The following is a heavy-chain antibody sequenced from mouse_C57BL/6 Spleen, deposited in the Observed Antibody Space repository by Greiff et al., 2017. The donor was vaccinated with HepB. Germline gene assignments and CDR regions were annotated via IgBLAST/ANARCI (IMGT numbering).Heavy chain of an antibody. J-gene: IGHJ4*01. D-gene: IGHD1-1*01. Sequence: QVHVKQSGAELAKPGASVKLSCKASGYTFTSYWMHWVKQRPGQGLEWIGHINPSSGYTKYNQKFKDKATLTADKSSSTAYMQLSSLTYEDSAVYYCARSTVVATDYYAMDYWGQGTSVTVSS. CDR1: GYTFTSYW. V-gene: IGHV1-7*01. CDR3: ARSTVVATDYYAMDY. CDR2: INPSSGYT.